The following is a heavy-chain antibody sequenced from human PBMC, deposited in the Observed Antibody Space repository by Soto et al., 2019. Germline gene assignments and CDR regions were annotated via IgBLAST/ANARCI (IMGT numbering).Heavy chain of an antibody. CDR3: TTSGSARYYYDSSGYYDAFDI. D-gene: IGHD3-22*01. V-gene: IGHV3-15*01. J-gene: IGHJ3*02. Sequence: GGSLRLSCAASGFTFSNAWMSWVRQAPGKGLEWVGRIKSKTDGGTTDYAAPVKGRFTISRDDSKNTLYLQMNSLKTEDTTVYYCTTSGSARYYYDSSGYYDAFDIWGQGTMVTVSS. CDR1: GFTFSNAW. CDR2: IKSKTDGGTT.